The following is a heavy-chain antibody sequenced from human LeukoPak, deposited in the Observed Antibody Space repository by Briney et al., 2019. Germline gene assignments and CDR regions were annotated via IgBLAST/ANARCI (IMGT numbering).Heavy chain of an antibody. J-gene: IGHJ5*01. Sequence: PGGSLRLSCAASGFSFSIYYMSWVRQAPGKGLEWVANIKQDGSETFYVDSVKGRFTISRDNAKNSLYLEMNSLRAEDTAVYYCATYRTVGKTNWFDSRGQGTLVTVSS. V-gene: IGHV3-7*01. D-gene: IGHD6-13*01. CDR1: GFSFSIYY. CDR3: ATYRTVGKTNWFDS. CDR2: IKQDGSET.